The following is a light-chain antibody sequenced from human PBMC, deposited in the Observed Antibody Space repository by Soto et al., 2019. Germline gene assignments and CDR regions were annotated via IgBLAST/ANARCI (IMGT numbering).Light chain of an antibody. CDR1: QSVSTY. J-gene: IGKJ5*01. CDR3: QQYSSSPIT. CDR2: GAS. Sequence: IVLTQSRATLSLSPGERATLSCRARQSVSTYLAWYQQKPGQAPRLLIYGASSRATGIPDRFSGGGSGTDFSLTISRLDPEDFAVYYCQQYSSSPITFGQGTRLEIK. V-gene: IGKV3-20*01.